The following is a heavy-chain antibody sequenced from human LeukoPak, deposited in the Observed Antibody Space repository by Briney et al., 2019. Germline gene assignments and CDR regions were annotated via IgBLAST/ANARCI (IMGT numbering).Heavy chain of an antibody. D-gene: IGHD3-3*01. Sequence: ASVKVSCKASGYTFTSYGISWVRQAPGQGLEWMGWISAYNGNTNYAQKLQGRVTITTDTATSPAYMELRSLRSDDTAVYYCARDPFSPYYDFWSGYPVDAFDIWGQGTMVTVSS. CDR1: GYTFTSYG. V-gene: IGHV1-18*01. CDR3: ARDPFSPYYDFWSGYPVDAFDI. J-gene: IGHJ3*02. CDR2: ISAYNGNT.